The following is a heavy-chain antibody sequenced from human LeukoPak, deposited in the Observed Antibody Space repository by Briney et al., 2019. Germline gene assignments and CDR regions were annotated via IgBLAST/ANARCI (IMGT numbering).Heavy chain of an antibody. Sequence: PSETLSLTCAVYGGSFSGYYWSWIRQPPGKGLEWIGEINHSGSTNYNPSLKSRVTISVDTSKNQFSLKLSSVTAADTAVYYCARRRFLEWLLGSWFDPWGQGTLVTVSS. CDR1: GGSFSGYY. CDR3: ARRRFLEWLLGSWFDP. V-gene: IGHV4-34*01. J-gene: IGHJ5*02. CDR2: INHSGST. D-gene: IGHD3-3*01.